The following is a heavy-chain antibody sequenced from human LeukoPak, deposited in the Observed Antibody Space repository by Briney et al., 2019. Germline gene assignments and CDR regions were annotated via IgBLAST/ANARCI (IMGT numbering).Heavy chain of an antibody. CDR2: IDISSGYT. CDR1: GFTFSAHY. V-gene: IGHV3-11*03. CDR3: ARGHYGLDV. J-gene: IGHJ6*02. Sequence: GGSLRLSCVASGFTFSAHYTSWIRQPPGKGLEWVSYIDISSGYTYYVDSVKGRFTISRDNARNSLYLQMDNLRAEDTAVYFCARGHYGLDVWGQGTSVTVSS.